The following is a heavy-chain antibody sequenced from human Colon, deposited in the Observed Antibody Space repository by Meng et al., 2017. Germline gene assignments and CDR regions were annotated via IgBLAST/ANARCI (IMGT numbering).Heavy chain of an antibody. Sequence: VRVVEAGGGVVQPGSSLRLSVAASGFTFSMYGMHWVRQAPGKGLEWVAAIMHDGSSTYYADSEKGRFTISRDNSKNTLYLEMNSLRAEDTAVYYCARGFIAATGLYFDYWGQGTLVTVSS. D-gene: IGHD6-13*01. J-gene: IGHJ4*02. V-gene: IGHV3-33*01. CDR1: GFTFSMYG. CDR2: IMHDGSST. CDR3: ARGFIAATGLYFDY.